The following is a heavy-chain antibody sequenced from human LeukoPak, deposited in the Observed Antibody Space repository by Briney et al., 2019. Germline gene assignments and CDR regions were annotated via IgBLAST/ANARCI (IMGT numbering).Heavy chain of an antibody. CDR2: ISASNGNT. Sequence: ASVQISCKASGGTFSSYAISWVRQAPGQGGQWLGWISASNGNTNYSQKFRDRVTMSTDTSTGTAYLDVRSLTSDDMAVYYCARDHSNWNYAPDFWGQGTLVIVSS. J-gene: IGHJ4*02. CDR3: ARDHSNWNYAPDF. D-gene: IGHD1-7*01. CDR1: GGTFSSYA. V-gene: IGHV1-18*03.